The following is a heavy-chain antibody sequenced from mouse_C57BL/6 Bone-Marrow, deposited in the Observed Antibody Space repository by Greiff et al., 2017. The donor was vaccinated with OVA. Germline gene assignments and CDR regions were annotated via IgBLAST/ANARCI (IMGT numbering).Heavy chain of an antibody. CDR3: ATRDGYYGFDY. CDR1: GYAFSSSW. CDR2: IYPGAGDT. J-gene: IGHJ2*01. Sequence: QVQLKQSGPELVKPGASVTISCKASGYAFSSSWMNWVKQRPGQGLEWIGRIYPGAGDTNYNGKFKGKATLTADKSSSTAYMGLRSLTSEDSAVYFCATRDGYYGFDYGGKGATRTVSS. D-gene: IGHD2-3*01. V-gene: IGHV1-82*01.